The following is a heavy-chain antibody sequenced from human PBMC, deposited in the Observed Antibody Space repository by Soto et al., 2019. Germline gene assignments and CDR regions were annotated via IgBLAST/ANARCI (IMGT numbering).Heavy chain of an antibody. J-gene: IGHJ4*02. CDR1: GFIFSSYA. Sequence: GGSLRLSCGASGFIFSSYAMHWVRQAPGKGLEYVSAITDNGGSTYYSNSVKGRFTISRDNSKNTLYLQMGSLRPEDMAVYYCARADGSGSYPYWGQGTPVTVSS. D-gene: IGHD3-10*01. CDR2: ITDNGGST. CDR3: ARADGSGSYPY. V-gene: IGHV3-64*01.